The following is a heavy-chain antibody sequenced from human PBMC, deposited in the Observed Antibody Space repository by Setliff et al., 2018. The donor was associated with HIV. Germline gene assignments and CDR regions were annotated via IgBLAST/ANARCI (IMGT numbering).Heavy chain of an antibody. CDR2: IYTSGST. D-gene: IGHD4-17*01. J-gene: IGHJ3*02. CDR3: ARDLYAGRAFDI. Sequence: SETLSLTCTVSGGSISSFYWSWIRQPAGKGLEWIGRIYTSGSTNYNPSLKSRVTMSVDTSKNQFSLRVTSVTAADTAVYYCARDLYAGRAFDIWGQGTMVTVSS. V-gene: IGHV4-4*07. CDR1: GGSISSFY.